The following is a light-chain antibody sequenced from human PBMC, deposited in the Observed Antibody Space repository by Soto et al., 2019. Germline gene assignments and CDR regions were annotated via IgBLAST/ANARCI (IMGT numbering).Light chain of an antibody. V-gene: IGLV3-9*01. CDR2: RDS. Sequence: SYELTQPLSVSVALGQTARITCGGNNIASKNVHWYQQKPGQAPVLVIYRDSKRPSGIPERFSGSNSGNTATLTISRAQAGDEADYCCQVWDSSTNVFFGGGTKVTVL. J-gene: IGLJ2*01. CDR3: QVWDSSTNVF. CDR1: NIASKN.